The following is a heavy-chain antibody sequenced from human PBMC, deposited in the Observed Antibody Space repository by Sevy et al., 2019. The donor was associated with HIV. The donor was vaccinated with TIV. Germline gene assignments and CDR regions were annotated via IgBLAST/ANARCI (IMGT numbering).Heavy chain of an antibody. Sequence: GGSLRLSCTGSGFAFGDYAMSWFCQAPGMGLESVGFIRSKDYGGATEYAASVKGRFTISRDDSKSIADLQMNSLKTEDTAVYYCTRGYYYDSSGYSDYWGQGTLVTVSS. CDR2: IRSKDYGGAT. V-gene: IGHV3-49*03. J-gene: IGHJ4*02. CDR1: GFAFGDYA. D-gene: IGHD3-22*01. CDR3: TRGYYYDSSGYSDY.